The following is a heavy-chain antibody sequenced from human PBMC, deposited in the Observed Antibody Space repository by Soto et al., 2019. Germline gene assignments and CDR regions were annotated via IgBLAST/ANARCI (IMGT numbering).Heavy chain of an antibody. Sequence: SETLSLTCPVSGGSISSYYWSWIRQPPGKGLEWIGYIYYSGSTNYNPSLKSRVTMSVDTSKNQFSLKLSSVTAADTAVYYCARESNYYDSSGLDYWGQGTLVTVSS. CDR2: IYYSGST. CDR1: GGSISSYY. J-gene: IGHJ4*02. D-gene: IGHD3-22*01. CDR3: ARESNYYDSSGLDY. V-gene: IGHV4-59*12.